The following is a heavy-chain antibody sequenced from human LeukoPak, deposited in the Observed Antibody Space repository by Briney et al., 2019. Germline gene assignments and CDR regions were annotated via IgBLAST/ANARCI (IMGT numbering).Heavy chain of an antibody. CDR2: ISNDGSRK. CDR3: ARDRAWNYFDY. D-gene: IGHD3-3*01. Sequence: GSLRLSCAPSGFTFSRHGMHWVRQTPGKGLEWVAIISNDGSRKYYAHSVEGRFTISRDNSKNTLYLQMDSLRAEDTAVYYCARDRAWNYFDYWGQGTLVTVSS. CDR1: GFTFSRHG. V-gene: IGHV3-30*03. J-gene: IGHJ4*02.